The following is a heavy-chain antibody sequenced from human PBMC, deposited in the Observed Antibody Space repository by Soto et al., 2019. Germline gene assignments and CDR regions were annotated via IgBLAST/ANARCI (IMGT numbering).Heavy chain of an antibody. CDR2: ISWNSGSI. Sequence: GGSLRLSCAASGFTFDDYAMHWVRQAPGKGLEWVSGISWNSGSIGYADSVKGRFTISRDNAKNSLYLQMNSLRAEDTALYYCAKVKGVRGTYYYYYYMDVWGKGTTVTVSS. J-gene: IGHJ6*03. D-gene: IGHD3-10*01. V-gene: IGHV3-9*01. CDR1: GFTFDDYA. CDR3: AKVKGVRGTYYYYYYMDV.